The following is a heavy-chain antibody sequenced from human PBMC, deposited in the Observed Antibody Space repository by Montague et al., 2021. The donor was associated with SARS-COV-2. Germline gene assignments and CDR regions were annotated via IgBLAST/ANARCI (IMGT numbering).Heavy chain of an antibody. Sequence: CAISGDSVSSNGIGWNWYRHSPSRRVERLGRTFYDSECNYHYADSGKSRITIYPDTSKNQVSLQLRPVTPDDKAVYFCARVGHVGRGLDVWGQGTTVTVSS. CDR3: ARVGHVGRGLDV. CDR1: GDSVSSNGIG. J-gene: IGHJ6*02. D-gene: IGHD3-10*01. CDR2: TFYDSECNY. V-gene: IGHV6-1*01.